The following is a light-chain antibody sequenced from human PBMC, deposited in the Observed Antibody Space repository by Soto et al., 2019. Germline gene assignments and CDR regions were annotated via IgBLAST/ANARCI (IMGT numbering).Light chain of an antibody. V-gene: IGLV4-69*01. Sequence: QAVVTQSPSASASLGASVKLTCTLSSGDSSYDIAWHQQQPEKGPRYLMKLNSDGTYSKGDGIPDRFSGSSSGTERYLSISSLQSEDEADYYCQTWGTGTVVFGGGTKLTVL. J-gene: IGLJ2*01. CDR1: SGDSSYD. CDR3: QTWGTGTVV. CDR2: LNSDGTY.